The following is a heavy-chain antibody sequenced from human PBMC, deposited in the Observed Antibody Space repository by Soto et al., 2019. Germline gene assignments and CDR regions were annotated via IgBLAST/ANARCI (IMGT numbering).Heavy chain of an antibody. J-gene: IGHJ3*02. D-gene: IGHD1-1*01. CDR2: MSHSGGT. CDR1: GGFVSSGSYY. V-gene: IGHV4-34*01. CDR3: ARVERGTSTTVVDAFDI. Sequence: QVQLQQWGAGLLKPSETLSLTCAVYGGFVSSGSYYWSWIRQPPGKGLEWIGEMSHSGGTHFNPSPKSRVHISVDTSKNQFSLKMSSVTAADTALYYWARVERGTSTTVVDAFDIWGPGTMVTVSS.